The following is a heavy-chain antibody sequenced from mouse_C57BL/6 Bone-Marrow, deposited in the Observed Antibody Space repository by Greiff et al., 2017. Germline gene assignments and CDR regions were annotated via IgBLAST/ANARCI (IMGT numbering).Heavy chain of an antibody. Sequence: QVQLKQSGPELVKPGASVKISCKASGYAFRSSWMNWVKQRPGQGLEWIGRIYPGGGDTNYNGKFKGKATLTAAKTSSTAYMQLSSLTSEDSAVYFCASEYEYGDDEYYYAMDYWGQGTTVTVSS. CDR3: ASEYEYGDDEYYYAMDY. D-gene: IGHD2-4*01. CDR1: GYAFRSSW. J-gene: IGHJ4*01. V-gene: IGHV1-82*01. CDR2: IYPGGGDT.